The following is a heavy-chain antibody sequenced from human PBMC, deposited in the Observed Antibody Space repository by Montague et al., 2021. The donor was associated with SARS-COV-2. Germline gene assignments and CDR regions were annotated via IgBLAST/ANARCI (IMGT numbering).Heavy chain of an antibody. CDR1: GGSVSDYY. V-gene: IGHV4-34*01. J-gene: IGHJ5*02. D-gene: IGHD3-22*01. Sequence: SETLSLTCAVYGGSVSDYYLSWIRQPPGKGLEWIGEINHSWSTNXNPSLKSRVTTSVDTSKNQFSLKLTSVTAADTAVPYCARGTRITMIVVVITDIWFDPWGQGTLVTVSS. CDR2: INHSWST. CDR3: ARGTRITMIVVVITDIWFDP.